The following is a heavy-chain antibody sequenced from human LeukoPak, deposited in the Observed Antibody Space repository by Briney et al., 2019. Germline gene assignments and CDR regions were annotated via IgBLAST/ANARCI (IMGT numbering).Heavy chain of an antibody. V-gene: IGHV3-30-3*01. J-gene: IGHJ4*02. CDR1: GFTFSSYA. CDR3: ARGGNSSWDY. D-gene: IGHD5-24*01. Sequence: TGGSLRLSCAASGFTFSSYAMHWVRQAPGKGLEWVAVISYDGSNKYYADSVKGRFTISRDNSKNTLYLQMNSLRAEDTAVYYCARGGNSSWDYWGQGALVTVSS. CDR2: ISYDGSNK.